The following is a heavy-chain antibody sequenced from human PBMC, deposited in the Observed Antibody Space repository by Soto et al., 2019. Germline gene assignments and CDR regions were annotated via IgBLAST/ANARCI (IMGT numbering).Heavy chain of an antibody. V-gene: IGHV4-59*01. D-gene: IGHD3-22*01. Sequence: SETLSLTCTVSGDSISTFYWGWMRQSPGKELEWIGYVYYTGSTNYHPSLKSRVTISVDRSKNQFSLKLTSANAADTAVYYCARGRTVRNYADDSSDYFYFFDYWGQGTQVTVSS. CDR1: GDSISTFY. CDR3: ARGRTVRNYADDSSDYFYFFDY. J-gene: IGHJ4*02. CDR2: VYYTGST.